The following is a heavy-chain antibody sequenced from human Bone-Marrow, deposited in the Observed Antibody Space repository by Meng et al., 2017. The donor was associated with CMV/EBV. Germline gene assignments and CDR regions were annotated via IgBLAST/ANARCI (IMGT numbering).Heavy chain of an antibody. Sequence: GSFSGYYWSWIRQPPGKGLEWIGEINHSGSTNYNPSLKSRVTISVDTYKNQFSLKLSSVTAADTAVYYCARGAYCSSTSCYCGALDYWGQGTLVTVSS. V-gene: IGHV4-34*01. CDR3: ARGAYCSSTSCYCGALDY. CDR2: INHSGST. J-gene: IGHJ4*02. D-gene: IGHD2-2*01. CDR1: GSFSGYY.